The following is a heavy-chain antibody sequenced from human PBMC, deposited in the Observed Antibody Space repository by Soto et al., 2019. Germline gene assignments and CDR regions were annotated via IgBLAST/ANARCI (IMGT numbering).Heavy chain of an antibody. V-gene: IGHV3-23*01. CDR2: ISGSGGST. Sequence: PVGSLRLSCAASGFTFSSYAMSWFRQAPVNGLEWVSSISGSGGSTYYADSVKGRFTISRDNSKNTLYLQMNSLRAEDTAVYYCAKDTRMITFGGVIATFDYWGQGTLVTVSS. CDR1: GFTFSSYA. CDR3: AKDTRMITFGGVIATFDY. D-gene: IGHD3-16*02. J-gene: IGHJ4*02.